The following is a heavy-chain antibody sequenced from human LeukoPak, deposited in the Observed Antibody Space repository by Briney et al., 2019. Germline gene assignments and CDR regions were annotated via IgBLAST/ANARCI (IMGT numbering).Heavy chain of an antibody. V-gene: IGHV3-48*01. Sequence: GGSLRLSCAASGFIFSSYSMSWVRQAPGKGLEWLSYISSSNHAIYYADSVKGRFAISRDNAKNSLFLQMNSLRAEDTAVYYCARLDRRQLVRTPFDYWGQGTLVTVSS. D-gene: IGHD6-13*01. CDR1: GFIFSSYS. J-gene: IGHJ4*02. CDR3: ARLDRRQLVRTPFDY. CDR2: ISSSNHAI.